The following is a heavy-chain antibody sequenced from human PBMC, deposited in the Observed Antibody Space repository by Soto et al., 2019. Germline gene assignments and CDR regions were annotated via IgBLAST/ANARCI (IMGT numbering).Heavy chain of an antibody. CDR2: IYYSGST. CDR1: GGSVSSGSYY. Sequence: PSETLSLTCTVSGGSVSSGSYYWSWIRQPPGKGLEWIGYIYYSGSTNYNPSLKSRVTISVDTSKNQFSLKLSSVTAADTAVYYCATFSDFWSGYYFDYWGQGTLVTVPQ. D-gene: IGHD3-3*01. CDR3: ATFSDFWSGYYFDY. V-gene: IGHV4-61*01. J-gene: IGHJ4*02.